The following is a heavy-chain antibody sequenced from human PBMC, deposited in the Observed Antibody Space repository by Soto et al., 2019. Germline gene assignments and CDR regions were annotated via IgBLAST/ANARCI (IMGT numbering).Heavy chain of an antibody. CDR1: GGTFSSYT. J-gene: IGHJ4*02. V-gene: IGHV1-69*02. D-gene: IGHD4-17*01. CDR2: IIRILGIA. Sequence: QVQLVQSGAEVKKPGSSVKVSCKASGGTFSSYTISWVRQAPGQGLEWMGRIIRILGIANYAQKFQGRVTITADKSTRTDDMELSSLRSEDTAVYYCAIHDYGDPGGFGYWGQGTLVTVSS. CDR3: AIHDYGDPGGFGY.